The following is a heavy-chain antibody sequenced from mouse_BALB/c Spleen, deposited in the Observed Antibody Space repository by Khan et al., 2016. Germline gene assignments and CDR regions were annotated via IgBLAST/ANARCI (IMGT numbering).Heavy chain of an antibody. CDR2: IYPGSGGI. D-gene: IGHD2-14*01. J-gene: IGHJ3*01. Sequence: QVRLQQSGAELVRPGASVKLSCKALGYTFTDYEMHWVKQTPVHGLEWIGGIYPGSGGIAYNQKFKGKATLTDDKSSSTAYMELSSLTSEDSAVYYCTNRYEAWFTYWGQGTLVTVSA. V-gene: IGHV1-15*01. CDR1: GYTFTDYE. CDR3: TNRYEAWFTY.